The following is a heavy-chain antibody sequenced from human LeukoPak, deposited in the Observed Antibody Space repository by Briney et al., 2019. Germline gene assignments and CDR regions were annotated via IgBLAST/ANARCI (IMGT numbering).Heavy chain of an antibody. CDR2: IRFTGSYI. J-gene: IGHJ4*02. Sequence: GGSLRLSCVASGFTFSHYSMNWVRQAPGKGLEWVSSIRFTGSYIYYADSVKGRFTISRDDAKNLLSLQMISLRAEDTAVHCTRAGPRRDGYNSDYWGQGTLVTVSS. V-gene: IGHV3-21*01. CDR1: GFTFSHYS. CDR3: TRAGPRRDGYNSDY. D-gene: IGHD5-24*01.